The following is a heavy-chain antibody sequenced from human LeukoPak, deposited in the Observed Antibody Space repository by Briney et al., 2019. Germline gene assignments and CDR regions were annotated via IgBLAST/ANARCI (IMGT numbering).Heavy chain of an antibody. CDR3: ARGGRVTTVLYYGMDV. J-gene: IGHJ6*02. D-gene: IGHD4-17*01. V-gene: IGHV4-59*01. Sequence: SETLSLTCTVPGASISSYYWSWIRQPPGKGLEWIGYIYYSGSTNYNPSLKSRVTISVDTSKNRFSLKLSSVTAADTAVYYCARGGRVTTVLYYGMDVWGQGTTVTVSS. CDR2: IYYSGST. CDR1: GASISSYY.